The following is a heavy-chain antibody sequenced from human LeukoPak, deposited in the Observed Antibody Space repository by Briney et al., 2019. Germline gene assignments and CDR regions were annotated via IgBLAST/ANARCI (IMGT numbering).Heavy chain of an antibody. CDR3: ARESNRRLHYYGIDV. D-gene: IGHD2-15*01. CDR1: GLSVSHNY. V-gene: IGHV3-66*01. CDR2: IRSDTGT. J-gene: IGHJ6*02. Sequence: GGSLRLSCAASGLSVSHNYMTWVRQAPGKGLQWVSMIRSDTGTDYADSVKGRFTISRDSSNNTLFLQMNSLRAEDTAVYYCARESNRRLHYYGIDVWGLGTTVTVSS.